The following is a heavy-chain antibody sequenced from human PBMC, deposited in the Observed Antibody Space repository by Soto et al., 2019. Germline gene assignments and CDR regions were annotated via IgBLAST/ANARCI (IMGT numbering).Heavy chain of an antibody. CDR1: GYTFTSYG. CDR3: ARLRKRYCISTICHGGFDP. CDR2: ISAYNGNT. J-gene: IGHJ5*02. V-gene: IGHV1-18*01. Sequence: ASVKVSCKASGYTFTSYGISWVRQAPGQGLEWMGWISAYNGNTNYAQKLQGRVTMTTDTSTSTAYMELRSLRSDDTAVYYCARLRKRYCISTICHGGFDPWGQGTLVTVSS. D-gene: IGHD2-2*01.